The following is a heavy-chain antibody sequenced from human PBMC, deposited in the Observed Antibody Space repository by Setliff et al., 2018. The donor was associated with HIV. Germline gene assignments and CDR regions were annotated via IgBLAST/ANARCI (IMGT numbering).Heavy chain of an antibody. CDR2: IYYSGST. CDR3: ARVDCSSTSCYRDYYYYMDV. V-gene: IGHV4-59*08. Sequence: SETLSLTCTVSGGSINNYYWSWIRQPPGKGLEWIGFIYYSGSTNYNPSLKSRVTISVDTSKNQFSLKLSSVTAADTAVYYCARVDCSSTSCYRDYYYYMDVWGKGTTVTVSS. D-gene: IGHD2-2*01. CDR1: GGSINNYY. J-gene: IGHJ6*03.